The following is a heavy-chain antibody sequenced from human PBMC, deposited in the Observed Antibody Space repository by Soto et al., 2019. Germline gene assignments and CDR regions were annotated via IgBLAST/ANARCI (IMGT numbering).Heavy chain of an antibody. CDR1: GGSISSNF. CDR2: INSRGRT. CDR3: ERAERSSSEGFDY. D-gene: IGHD6-6*01. V-gene: IGHV4-59*01. J-gene: IGHJ4*02. Sequence: SETLSLTCSVSGGSISSNFWSWVRQPPGQGLEWIGHINSRGRTNYNPSLMSRVTISMDTSKNQFSLKLTSVTAADTAVYYCERAERSSSEGFDYWGRGTLVTVSS.